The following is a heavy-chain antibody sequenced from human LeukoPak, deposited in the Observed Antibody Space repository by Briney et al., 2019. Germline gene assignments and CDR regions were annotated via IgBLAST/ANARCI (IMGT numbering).Heavy chain of an antibody. CDR1: GFTFSNAW. CDR3: ARLSGGSTIYDY. D-gene: IGHD5/OR15-5a*01. V-gene: IGHV3-7*01. Sequence: GGSLRLSCAASGFTFSNAWMSWVRQAPGKGLEWVATIRQDGGQTHYLDSAKGRFIISRDNAKNSLSLQMNSLRGEDTAVYYCARLSGGSTIYDYWGQGTLVTVSS. CDR2: IRQDGGQT. J-gene: IGHJ4*02.